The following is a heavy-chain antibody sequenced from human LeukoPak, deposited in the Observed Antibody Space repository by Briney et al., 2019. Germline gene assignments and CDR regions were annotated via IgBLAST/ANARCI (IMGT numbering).Heavy chain of an antibody. CDR3: ARDVYGDYGRYYYGMDV. CDR2: IIPIFGTA. J-gene: IGHJ6*02. D-gene: IGHD4-17*01. Sequence: SVQVSCKASGGTFSSYAISWVRQAPGQGLEWMGGIIPIFGTANYAQKFQGRVTITADESTSTAYMELSSLRSEDTAVYYCARDVYGDYGRYYYGMDVWGQGTTVTVSS. V-gene: IGHV1-69*13. CDR1: GGTFSSYA.